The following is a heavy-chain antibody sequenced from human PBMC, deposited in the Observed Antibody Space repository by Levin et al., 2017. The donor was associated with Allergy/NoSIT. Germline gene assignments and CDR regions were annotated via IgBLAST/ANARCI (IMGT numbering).Heavy chain of an antibody. D-gene: IGHD1-26*01. CDR2: ITWNSDDM. V-gene: IGHV3-9*01. CDR3: AKDTVGVYGNALVS. Sequence: SLKISCEASGFSLDDSAMHWVRQVPGKGLEWVSGITWNSDDMGYADTVKGRFIISRDNAKNSLFLQMNNLRVEDSALYYFAKDTVGVYGNALVSGGQGTLVAVSS. CDR1: GFSLDDSA. J-gene: IGHJ1*01.